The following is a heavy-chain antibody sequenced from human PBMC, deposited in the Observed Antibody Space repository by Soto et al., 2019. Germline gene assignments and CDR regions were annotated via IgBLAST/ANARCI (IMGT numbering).Heavy chain of an antibody. Sequence: PGESLKISCKGSGYSFTSYWISWVRQMPGKGLEWMGRINPSDSYTTYSPSFQGHVTISADKSISTAYLQWSSLKASDTAMYYCASYPPLDQNYYYYDMDVWGQGTTVTVSS. CDR1: GYSFTSYW. D-gene: IGHD3-16*02. CDR2: INPSDSYT. V-gene: IGHV5-10-1*01. J-gene: IGHJ6*02. CDR3: ASYPPLDQNYYYYDMDV.